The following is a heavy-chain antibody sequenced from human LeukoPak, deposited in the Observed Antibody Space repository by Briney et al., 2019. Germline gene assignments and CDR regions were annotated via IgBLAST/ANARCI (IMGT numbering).Heavy chain of an antibody. Sequence: SQTLSLTCAISGDSVSSISVAWNWIRQSPSRGLEWLGRTYYRSKWYYEYAVSVKSRINIRPDTSKNQFSLQLTSVTPEDTAVYYCSLARSEYHYGMDVWGQGTTVTVSS. V-gene: IGHV6-1*01. CDR3: SLARSEYHYGMDV. CDR1: GDSVSSISVA. CDR2: TYYRSKWYY. J-gene: IGHJ6*02.